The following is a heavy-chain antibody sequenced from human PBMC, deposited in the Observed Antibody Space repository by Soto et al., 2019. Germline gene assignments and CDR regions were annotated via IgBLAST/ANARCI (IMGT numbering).Heavy chain of an antibody. J-gene: IGHJ6*02. V-gene: IGHV3-48*04. CDR3: AREDIVVVPAAIYYYYGMDV. CDR2: ISSSSSVI. CDR1: GFSMYDYG. D-gene: IGHD2-2*01. Sequence: GGSLRLSCVDSGFSMYDYGMNWVRQAPGKGLEWVSYISSSSSVIYYADSVKGRFTISRDNAKNSLYLQMNSLRAEDTAVYYCAREDIVVVPAAIYYYYGMDVWGQGTTVTVS.